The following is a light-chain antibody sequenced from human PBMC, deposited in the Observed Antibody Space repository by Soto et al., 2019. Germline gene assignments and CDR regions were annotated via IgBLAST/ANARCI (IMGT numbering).Light chain of an antibody. J-gene: IGKJ4*01. V-gene: IGKV3-15*01. CDR3: QQSNNWPLT. CDR2: DAS. CDR1: QSVSSD. Sequence: IVLTQSPATLSVSPGERATLSCRASQSVSSDVAWFQQRPGQAPRLLIYDASTRATSIPARFSGSGSGTEFTLTISSLQSEDFAIYYCQQSNNWPLTFGGGTKVEVK.